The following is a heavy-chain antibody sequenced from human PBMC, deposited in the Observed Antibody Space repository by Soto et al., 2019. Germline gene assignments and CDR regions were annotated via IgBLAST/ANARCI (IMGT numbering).Heavy chain of an antibody. CDR3: ASYRYFGFPYYYYYGMDV. CDR1: GYTFTSYG. CDR2: ISAYNGNT. J-gene: IGHJ6*02. V-gene: IGHV1-18*01. Sequence: QVQLVQSGAEVKKPGASVKVSCKASGYTFTSYGISWVRQAPGQGLEWMGWISAYNGNTNYAQKLQGRVTMTTDTSTSTAYMELRSLRSDDTAVYYCASYRYFGFPYYYYYGMDVWGQGTTVTVSS. D-gene: IGHD3-9*01.